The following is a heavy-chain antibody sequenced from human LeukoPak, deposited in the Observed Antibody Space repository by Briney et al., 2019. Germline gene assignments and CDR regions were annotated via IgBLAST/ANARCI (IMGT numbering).Heavy chain of an antibody. V-gene: IGHV4-34*01. J-gene: IGHJ4*02. D-gene: IGHD2-2*01. CDR1: GGSFSGYY. CDR2: INHRGST. CDR3: ARENRLGYCSSTSCLPFDY. Sequence: PSETLSLTCAVYGGSFSGYYWSWIRQPPGKGLEWIGEINHRGSTNYNPSLKSRVTISVDTSKNQFSLKLSSVTAADTAVYYCARENRLGYCSSTSCLPFDYWGQGTLVTVSS.